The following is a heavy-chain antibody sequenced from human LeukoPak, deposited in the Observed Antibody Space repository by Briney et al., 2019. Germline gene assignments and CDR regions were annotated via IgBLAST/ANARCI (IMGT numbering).Heavy chain of an antibody. D-gene: IGHD3-3*01. CDR2: IIPIFGSA. CDR3: ARGSFWSDYYTGVSPTFDI. Sequence: ASVKVSCNASGGTFSSYATSWVRQAPGQGLEWMGGIIPIFGSADYAQKFQDRVTITADKSTSTAYMELSSLRSEDTAVYYCARGSFWSDYYTGVSPTFDIWGQGTRITVSS. J-gene: IGHJ3*02. V-gene: IGHV1-69*06. CDR1: GGTFSSYA.